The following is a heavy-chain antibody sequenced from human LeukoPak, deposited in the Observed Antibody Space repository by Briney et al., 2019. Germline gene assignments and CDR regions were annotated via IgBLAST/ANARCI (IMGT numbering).Heavy chain of an antibody. CDR1: GFTFTNYA. CDR2: ISGSVYTT. J-gene: IGHJ4*02. Sequence: PGGSLRLSCAASGFTFTNYAMSWVRQAPGKGLEWVSTISGSVYTTYYADSVKGRFTISRDNSKNTLYLQMNSLRVEDTAIYYCAGNLSFAGLNFWGRGTLVTVSS. CDR3: AGNLSFAGLNF. D-gene: IGHD2/OR15-2a*01. V-gene: IGHV3-23*01.